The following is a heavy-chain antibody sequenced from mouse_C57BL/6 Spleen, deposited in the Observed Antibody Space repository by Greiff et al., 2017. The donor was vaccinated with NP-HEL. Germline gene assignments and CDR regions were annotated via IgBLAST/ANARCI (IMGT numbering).Heavy chain of an antibody. CDR3: ARGGDGTTGAMDY. D-gene: IGHD2-1*01. Sequence: QVQLQQPGAELVMPGASVKLSCKASGYTFTSYWMHWVKQRPGQGLEWIGEIDPSDSYTNYNQKFKGKSTLTVDKSSSTAYMQLSSLTSEDAAVYYCARGGDGTTGAMDYWGQGTSVTVSS. V-gene: IGHV1-69*01. CDR2: IDPSDSYT. J-gene: IGHJ4*01. CDR1: GYTFTSYW.